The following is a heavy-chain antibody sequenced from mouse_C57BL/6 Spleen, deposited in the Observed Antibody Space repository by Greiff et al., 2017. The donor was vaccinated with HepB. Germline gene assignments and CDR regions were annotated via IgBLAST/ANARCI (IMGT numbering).Heavy chain of an antibody. CDR1: GFNIKDYY. V-gene: IGHV14-2*01. CDR2: IDPEDGET. Sequence: VHVKQSGAELVKPGASVKLSCTASGFNIKDYYMHWVKQRTEQGLEWIGRIDPEDGETKYAPKFQGKATITADTSSNTAYLQLSSLTSEDTAVYYCASGYYGSSPLFDYWGQGTTLTVSS. D-gene: IGHD1-1*01. J-gene: IGHJ2*01. CDR3: ASGYYGSSPLFDY.